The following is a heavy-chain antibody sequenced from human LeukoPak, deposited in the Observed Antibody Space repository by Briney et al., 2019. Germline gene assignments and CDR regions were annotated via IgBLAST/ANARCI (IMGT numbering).Heavy chain of an antibody. CDR3: ARDNYYDSSGSWFDP. D-gene: IGHD3-22*01. Sequence: SETLSLTCAVYGGSFSGYYWSWIRHPPGKGLEWIGEINHSGSTNYNPSLKSRVTISVDTSKNQFSLKLSSVTAADTAVYYCARDNYYDSSGSWFDPWGQGILVTVSS. J-gene: IGHJ5*02. CDR2: INHSGST. V-gene: IGHV4-34*01. CDR1: GGSFSGYY.